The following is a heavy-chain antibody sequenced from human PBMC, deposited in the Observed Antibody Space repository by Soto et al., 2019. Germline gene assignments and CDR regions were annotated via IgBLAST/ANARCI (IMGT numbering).Heavy chain of an antibody. CDR1: GFTFSSYA. CDR2: ISYDGSNK. J-gene: IGHJ6*02. Sequence: GGSLRLSCAASGFTFSSYAMHWVRQAPGKGLEWVAVISYDGSNKYYADSVKGRFTISRDNSKNTLYLQMSSLRAEDTAVYYCASPSVAVATKHYYYYGMDVWGQGTTVTVSS. CDR3: ASPSVAVATKHYYYYGMDV. D-gene: IGHD5-12*01. V-gene: IGHV3-30-3*01.